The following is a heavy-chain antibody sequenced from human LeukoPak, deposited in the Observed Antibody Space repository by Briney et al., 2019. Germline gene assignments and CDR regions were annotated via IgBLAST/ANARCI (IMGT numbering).Heavy chain of an antibody. V-gene: IGHV4-38-2*02. J-gene: IGHJ4*02. CDR1: GYSISSGYC. D-gene: IGHD3-16*02. CDR2: IYHSGST. Sequence: SETLSLTCTVSGYSISSGYCWGWIRQPPGKGLGWIGSIYHSGSTYYNPSLKSRVTISVDTSKNQFSLKLSSVTAADTAVYYCARVYYDYVWGSYRPQYFDYWGQGTLVTVSS. CDR3: ARVYYDYVWGSYRPQYFDY.